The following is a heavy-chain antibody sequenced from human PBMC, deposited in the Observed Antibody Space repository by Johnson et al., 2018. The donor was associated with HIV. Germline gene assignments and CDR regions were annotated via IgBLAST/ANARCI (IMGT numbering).Heavy chain of an antibody. D-gene: IGHD1-26*01. J-gene: IGHJ3*02. V-gene: IGHV3-30-3*01. CDR2: ASYDGDNK. CDR1: HFTFGAYA. CDR3: ARGAAVSGTLVDPFDI. Sequence: QVQLVESGGGVVQPGKSLRLSCAASHFTFGAYAIHWVRLAPGKGLEWVAVASYDGDNKYYADSVNGRFTISKDNSKDTLYMEMNNLRLDDTAVYYCARGAAVSGTLVDPFDIWGRGTMVTVSS.